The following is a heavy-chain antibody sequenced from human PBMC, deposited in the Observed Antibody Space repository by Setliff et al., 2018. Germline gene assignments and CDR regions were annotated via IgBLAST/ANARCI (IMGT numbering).Heavy chain of an antibody. V-gene: IGHV1-46*01. D-gene: IGHD2-2*01. Sequence: ASVKVSCKASGYTLSKYYMHWVRQAPGQGLEWMGIINPSGGLTKYAQKFQGRVTITTDESTNTAYMELSGLRSDDTAVFYCAREVVVVKSAINYYYYMDVWGKGTTVTVSS. J-gene: IGHJ6*03. CDR3: AREVVVVKSAINYYYYMDV. CDR1: GYTLSKYY. CDR2: INPSGGLT.